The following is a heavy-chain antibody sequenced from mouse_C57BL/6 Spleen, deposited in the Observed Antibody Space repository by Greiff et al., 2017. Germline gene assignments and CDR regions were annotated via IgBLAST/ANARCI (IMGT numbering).Heavy chain of an antibody. J-gene: IGHJ4*01. D-gene: IGHD1-1*01. CDR2: IDPENGDT. CDR3: TIPHYYGSSSYYAMDY. V-gene: IGHV14-4*01. CDR1: GFNIKDDY. Sequence: EVQLQQSGAELVRPGASVKLSCTASGFNIKDDYMHWVKQRPEQGLEWIGWIDPENGDTEYASKFQGKATITADTSSNTAYLQLSSLTSEDTAVYYGTIPHYYGSSSYYAMDYWGQGTSVTVSS.